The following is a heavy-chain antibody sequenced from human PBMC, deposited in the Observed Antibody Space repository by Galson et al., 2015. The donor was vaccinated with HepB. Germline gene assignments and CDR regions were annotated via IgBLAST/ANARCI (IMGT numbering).Heavy chain of an antibody. CDR2: ISAYNGNT. CDR3: ARGRWELLDLESSWFDP. D-gene: IGHD1-26*01. CDR1: GYTFTSYG. V-gene: IGHV1-18*01. Sequence: SVKVSCKASGYTFTSYGISWVRQAPGQGLEWMGWISAYNGNTNYAQKLQGRVTMTTDTSTSTAYMELRSLRSDDTAVYYCARGRWELLDLESSWFDPWGQGTLVTVSS. J-gene: IGHJ5*02.